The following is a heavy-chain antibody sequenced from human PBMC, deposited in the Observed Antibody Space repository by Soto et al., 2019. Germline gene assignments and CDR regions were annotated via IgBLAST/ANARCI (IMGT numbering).Heavy chain of an antibody. J-gene: IGHJ4*02. CDR2: ISGSGGST. Sequence: VQLLESGGGLVQPGGSLRLSCAASGFTFSSYAMSWVRQAPGKGLEWVSAISGSGGSTYYADSVKGRFTISRDNSKNTLYLQMNSLRAEDTAVYYCAKDPSYDFWSGYQPFDYWGQGTLVTVSS. CDR1: GFTFSSYA. D-gene: IGHD3-3*01. V-gene: IGHV3-23*01. CDR3: AKDPSYDFWSGYQPFDY.